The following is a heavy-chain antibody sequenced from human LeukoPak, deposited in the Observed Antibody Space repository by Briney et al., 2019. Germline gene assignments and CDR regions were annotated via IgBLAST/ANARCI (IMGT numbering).Heavy chain of an antibody. D-gene: IGHD4-17*01. Sequence: SETLSLTCTVSGGSISPHYWTWIRQTPGKGLEWIGYVYYNGLTSYNASLRSRLILSVDTARNQVSLKLTSVTTADTAVYYCTRERSTVTFDYWGQGTLVTVSS. V-gene: IGHV4-59*11. CDR3: TRERSTVTFDY. CDR1: GGSISPHY. J-gene: IGHJ4*02. CDR2: VYYNGLT.